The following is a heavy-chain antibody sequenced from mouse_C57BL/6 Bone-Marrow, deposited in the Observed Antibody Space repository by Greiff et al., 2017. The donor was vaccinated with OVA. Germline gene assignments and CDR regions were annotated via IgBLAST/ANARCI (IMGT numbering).Heavy chain of an antibody. CDR3: ARIFYYSYAMDY. Sequence: QVTLKVSGPGILQPSQTLSLTCSFSGFSLSTFGMGVGWIRPPSGQGLEWLAHTWWDDDKYYHPALRSRLTISKDTSKNQGVLKIANVYTADTATYYCARIFYYSYAMDYWGQGTSVTVSS. D-gene: IGHD2-12*01. CDR1: GFSLSTFGMG. V-gene: IGHV8-8*01. CDR2: TWWDDDK. J-gene: IGHJ4*01.